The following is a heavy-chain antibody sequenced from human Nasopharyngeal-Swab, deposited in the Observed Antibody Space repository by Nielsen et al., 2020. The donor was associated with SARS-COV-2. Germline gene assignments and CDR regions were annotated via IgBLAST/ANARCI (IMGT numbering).Heavy chain of an antibody. D-gene: IGHD1-26*01. CDR2: ISSSGNTM. Sequence: GESLKISCAASRFTFSSSEMTWVRQAPGKGLEWVSYISSSGNTMYYADSVKGRFTISRDNAKNSLYLQMNSLRAEDTAVYYCARGPGGSYFDSWGQGTLVTVSS. V-gene: IGHV3-48*03. J-gene: IGHJ4*02. CDR1: RFTFSSSE. CDR3: ARGPGGSYFDS.